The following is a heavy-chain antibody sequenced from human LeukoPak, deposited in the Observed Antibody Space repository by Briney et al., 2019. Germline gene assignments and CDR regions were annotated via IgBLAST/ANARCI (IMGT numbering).Heavy chain of an antibody. V-gene: IGHV3-23*01. CDR1: GVTVNYNF. J-gene: IGHJ4*02. CDR2: ISGSGGST. CDR3: ANNAPY. Sequence: GGSLRLSCAASGVTVNYNFMSWVRQAPGKGLEWVSAISGSGGSTYYADSVKGRFTISRDNSKNTLYLQMNSLRAEDTAVFYCANNAPYWGQGTLVTVSS.